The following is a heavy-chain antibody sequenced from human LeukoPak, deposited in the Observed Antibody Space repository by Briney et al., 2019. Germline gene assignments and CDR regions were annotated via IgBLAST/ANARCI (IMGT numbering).Heavy chain of an antibody. CDR3: ARSTTLDLPDY. D-gene: IGHD4-23*01. CDR2: IYYNRCT. V-gene: IGHV4-31*03. Sequence: SETLFLTCTVPVGSISSGGYYWSWFRQPPGKGLERIGYIYYNRCTYYNPSLKSRVTISVDTSKNQFSLKLSSVTAADTAVYYCARSTTLDLPDYWGQGTLVTVSS. J-gene: IGHJ4*02. CDR1: VGSISSGGYY.